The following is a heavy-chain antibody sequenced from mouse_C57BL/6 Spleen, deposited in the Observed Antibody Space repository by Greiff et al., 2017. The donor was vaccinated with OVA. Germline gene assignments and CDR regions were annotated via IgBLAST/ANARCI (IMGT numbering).Heavy chain of an antibody. V-gene: IGHV1-74*01. J-gene: IGHJ3*01. D-gene: IGHD1-1*01. CDR3: ARITTVVAPDAY. CDR1: GYTFTSYW. CDR2: IHPSDSDT. Sequence: VQLQQPGAELVKPGASVKVSCKASGYTFTSYWMHWVKQRPGQGLEWIGRIHPSDSDTHYNQKFKGKATLTVDQSSSTAYMQLSSLTSEDSAVYYCARITTVVAPDAYWGQGTLVTVSA.